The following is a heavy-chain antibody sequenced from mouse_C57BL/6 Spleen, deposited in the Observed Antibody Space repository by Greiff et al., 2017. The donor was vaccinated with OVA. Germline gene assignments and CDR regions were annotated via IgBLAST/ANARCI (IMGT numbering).Heavy chain of an antibody. Sequence: QVQLKQSGAELARPGASVKLSCKASGYTFTSYGISWVKQRTGQGLEWIGEIYPRSGNTYYNEKFKGKATLTADKSSSTAYMELRSLTSEDSAVYFCARLGDTTVVSYFDYWGQGTTLTVSS. V-gene: IGHV1-81*01. D-gene: IGHD1-1*01. CDR2: IYPRSGNT. CDR1: GYTFTSYG. J-gene: IGHJ2*01. CDR3: ARLGDTTVVSYFDY.